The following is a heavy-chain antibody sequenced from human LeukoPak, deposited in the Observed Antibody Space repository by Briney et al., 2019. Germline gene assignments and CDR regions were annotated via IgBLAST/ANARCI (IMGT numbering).Heavy chain of an antibody. D-gene: IGHD3-22*01. J-gene: IGHJ4*02. CDR1: GFTFSSYG. V-gene: IGHV3-30*03. CDR3: ASADYYDSSGPPDY. Sequence: GGSLRLSCAASGFTFSSYGMHWVRQAPGKGLEWVAVISYDGSSKYYADSVKGRFTISRDNSKNTLYLQMNSLRAEDTAVYYCASADYYDSSGPPDYWGQGTLVTVSS. CDR2: ISYDGSSK.